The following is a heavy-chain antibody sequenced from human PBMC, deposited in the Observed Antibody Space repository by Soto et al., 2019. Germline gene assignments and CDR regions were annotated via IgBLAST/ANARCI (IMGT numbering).Heavy chain of an antibody. D-gene: IGHD2-2*01. CDR2: IYTSGST. CDR1: GGSISSYC. Sequence: SETLSLTCTVSGGSISSYCLSWIRQPAGKGLEWIGRIYTSGSTNYNPSLKSRVTMSVDTSKNQFSLKLSSVTAADTAVYYCARACSSNSCYDVFDYWGQGTLVTVSS. J-gene: IGHJ4*02. CDR3: ARACSSNSCYDVFDY. V-gene: IGHV4-4*07.